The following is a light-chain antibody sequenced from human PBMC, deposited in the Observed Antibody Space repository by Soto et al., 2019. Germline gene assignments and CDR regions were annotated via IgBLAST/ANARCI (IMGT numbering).Light chain of an antibody. CDR1: SSDVGGYNY. CDR2: EVN. J-gene: IGLJ1*01. CDR3: GSYVGSNTYV. Sequence: QSALTQPPSASGSPGQSVTISCTGTSSDVGGYNYVSWYQQYPGKAPKLLIYEVNKRPSGVPDRFAGSKSGNTASLTVSGLQTEDEADYHCGSYVGSNTYVFGTGTKVTVL. V-gene: IGLV2-8*01.